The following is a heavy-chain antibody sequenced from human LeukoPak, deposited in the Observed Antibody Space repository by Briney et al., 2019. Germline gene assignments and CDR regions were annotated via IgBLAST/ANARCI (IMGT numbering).Heavy chain of an antibody. CDR1: GFTFSGQW. Sequence: GGSLRLSCAASGFTFSGQWMHWVRQAPGKGLVWVSRINSDGSSTFYADSVKDRFTISRDNAKNTLYLQMNSLRAEDAAVYYCAKSDWFDPWGQGTLVLVSS. CDR2: INSDGSST. J-gene: IGHJ5*02. CDR3: AKSDWFDP. V-gene: IGHV3-74*01.